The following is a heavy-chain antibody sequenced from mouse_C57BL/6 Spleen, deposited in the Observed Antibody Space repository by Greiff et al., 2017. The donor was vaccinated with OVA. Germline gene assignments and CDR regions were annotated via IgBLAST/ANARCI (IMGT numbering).Heavy chain of an antibody. CDR1: GYTFTDYY. J-gene: IGHJ2*01. CDR2: IYPGSGNT. CDR3: ARHGSSFDY. D-gene: IGHD1-1*01. Sequence: QVQLQQSGAELVRPGASVKLSCKASGYTFTDYYINWVKQRPGQGLEWIARIYPGSGNTYYNEKFKGKATLTAEKSSSTAYMQLSSLTSEDSAVYFCARHGSSFDYWGQGTTLTVSS. V-gene: IGHV1-76*01.